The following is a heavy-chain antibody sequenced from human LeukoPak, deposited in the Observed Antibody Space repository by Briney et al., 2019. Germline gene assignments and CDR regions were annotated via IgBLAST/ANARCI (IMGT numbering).Heavy chain of an antibody. CDR1: GGSFSGYY. CDR2: INHSGST. D-gene: IGHD2-8*01. CDR3: AREGIVLNSSWFDP. J-gene: IGHJ5*02. V-gene: IGHV4-34*01. Sequence: SETLSLTCAVYGGSFSGYYWSWIRQPPGKGLEWIGEINHSGSTNYNPSLKSRVTISVDTSKNQFSLKLSSVTAADTAVYYCAREGIVLNSSWFDPWGQGTLVTVSS.